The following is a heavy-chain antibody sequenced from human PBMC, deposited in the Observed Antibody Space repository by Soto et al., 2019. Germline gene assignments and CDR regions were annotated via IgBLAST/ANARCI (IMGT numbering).Heavy chain of an antibody. CDR2: IYWDDDK. CDR1: GFSLSTSGVG. D-gene: IGHD2-15*01. Sequence: QITLKESGPTLVKPTQTLTLTCTFSGFSLSTSGVGVGWIRQPPGKALEWLALIYWDDDKRYSPSLKSRLTFSKDTSKKQVVLPMTNMDPVDTATYYCAHRRSDRSCSGGSCYFDYWGQGTLVTVSS. J-gene: IGHJ4*02. V-gene: IGHV2-5*02. CDR3: AHRRSDRSCSGGSCYFDY.